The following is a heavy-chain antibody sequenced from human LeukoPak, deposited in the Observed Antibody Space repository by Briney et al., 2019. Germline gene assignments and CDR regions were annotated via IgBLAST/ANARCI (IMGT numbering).Heavy chain of an antibody. Sequence: ASVKVSCKASGYTFTGYYMHWVRQAPGQGLEWMGWINPNSGGTNYAQKFQGRVTMTRDTSISTAYMELSRLRSDDTAVYYCAKAPFCSGGSWYKTFDYWGQGTLVTVSS. J-gene: IGHJ4*02. V-gene: IGHV1-2*02. CDR1: GYTFTGYY. CDR3: AKAPFCSGGSWYKTFDY. D-gene: IGHD2-15*01. CDR2: INPNSGGT.